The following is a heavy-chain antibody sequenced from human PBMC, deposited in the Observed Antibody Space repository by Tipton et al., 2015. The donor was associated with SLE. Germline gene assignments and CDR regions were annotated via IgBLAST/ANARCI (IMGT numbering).Heavy chain of an antibody. Sequence: TLSLTCAVSGYSISSGYYWDWIRQPPGKGLEWIGSIYHSGSTSYNPSLKRRVTISVDTSKNQFSLKLSAVTAADTAGYYCARVGSTFDYWGQGTLVTVSS. CDR3: ARVGSTFDY. D-gene: IGHD6-13*01. V-gene: IGHV4-38-2*01. CDR1: GYSISSGYY. J-gene: IGHJ4*02. CDR2: IYHSGST.